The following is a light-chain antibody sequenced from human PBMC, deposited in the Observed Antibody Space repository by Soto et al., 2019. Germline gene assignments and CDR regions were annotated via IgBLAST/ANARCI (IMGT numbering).Light chain of an antibody. CDR1: SSNIGNNY. CDR3: GTWDSSLSAYVV. CDR2: DNN. V-gene: IGLV1-51*01. Sequence: QAVVTQPPSVSAAPGQKVTISCSGSSSNIGNNYVSWYQQLPGTAPKLLIYDNNKRPSGIPDRFSGSKSGTSATLGITGLQTGTEADYYCGTWDSSLSAYVVFGGGTKLTVL. J-gene: IGLJ2*01.